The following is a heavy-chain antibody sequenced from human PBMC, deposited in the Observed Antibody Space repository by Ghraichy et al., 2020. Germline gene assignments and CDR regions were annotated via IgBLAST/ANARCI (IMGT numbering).Heavy chain of an antibody. J-gene: IGHJ6*02. D-gene: IGHD6-19*01. Sequence: ASVKVSCMASGYTFTNFGFSWVRQAPGQGLEWMGWISVYSGHTEYSQKFQGRVSISTDTSTSTVYMDLRSLISDDTAVYYCARDWGSYSSGWGYYGMDVWGQGTTVIVSS. CDR2: ISVYSGHT. V-gene: IGHV1-18*01. CDR3: ARDWGSYSSGWGYYGMDV. CDR1: GYTFTNFG.